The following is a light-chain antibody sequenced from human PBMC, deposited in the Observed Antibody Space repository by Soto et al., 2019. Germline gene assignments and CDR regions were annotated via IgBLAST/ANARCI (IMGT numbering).Light chain of an antibody. Sequence: EVVMTQSPASLSVSPGESATLSCRASQSVRTNLAWYRQKPGQAPTLLIYDVSTRATGIPARFSGTGSGTEFSLTISSLQPEDFAVYYCQQYDDWPAFGPGTKVDIK. V-gene: IGKV3D-15*01. J-gene: IGKJ3*01. CDR2: DVS. CDR1: QSVRTN. CDR3: QQYDDWPA.